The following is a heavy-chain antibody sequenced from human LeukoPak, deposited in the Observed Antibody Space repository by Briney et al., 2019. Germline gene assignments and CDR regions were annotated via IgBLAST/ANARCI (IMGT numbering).Heavy chain of an antibody. D-gene: IGHD2-8*01. Sequence: PSETLSLTCTVSGGSISSYYWSWIRQPPGKGLEWIGYIYYSGSTNYNPSLKSRVTISVDTSKNQFSLKLTSVTAADTAVYYCARGNGVWNYWGQGTLVTVSS. J-gene: IGHJ4*02. CDR3: ARGNGVWNY. V-gene: IGHV4-59*01. CDR1: GGSISSYY. CDR2: IYYSGST.